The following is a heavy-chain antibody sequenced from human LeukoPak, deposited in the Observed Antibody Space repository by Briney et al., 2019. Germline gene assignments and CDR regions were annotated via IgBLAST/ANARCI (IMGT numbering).Heavy chain of an antibody. Sequence: PSETLSLTCTVSGGSISSYYWSWIRQPPGKGLEWIGEINHSGSTNYNPSLKSRVTTSVDTSKNQFSLKLSSVTAADTAVYYCARVHGYYDFWSGYYTDYWGQGTLVTVSS. CDR3: ARVHGYYDFWSGYYTDY. CDR2: INHSGST. V-gene: IGHV4-34*01. CDR1: GGSISSYY. D-gene: IGHD3-3*01. J-gene: IGHJ4*02.